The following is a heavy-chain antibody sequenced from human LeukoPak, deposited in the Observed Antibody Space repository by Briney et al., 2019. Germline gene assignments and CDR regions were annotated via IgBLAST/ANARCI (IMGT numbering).Heavy chain of an antibody. J-gene: IGHJ4*02. Sequence: PGGSLRLSCAASGFTFDDYGMSWVRQAPGKGLEWVSAISGSGGNTHYADSVKGRFTISRDNSKNTLYLQMSSLRAENTAVYYCAKKRPGDTLASLDYWGQGSLVTVPS. CDR1: GFTFDDYG. CDR3: AKKRPGDTLASLDY. D-gene: IGHD2-2*02. V-gene: IGHV3-23*01. CDR2: ISGSGGNT.